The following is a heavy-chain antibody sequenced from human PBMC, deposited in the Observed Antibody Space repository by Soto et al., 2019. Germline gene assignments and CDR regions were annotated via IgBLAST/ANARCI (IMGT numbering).Heavy chain of an antibody. V-gene: IGHV1-8*01. CDR1: GYTFTSYD. CDR3: AREGYSTAGYYYYGMDV. D-gene: IGHD6-13*01. J-gene: IGHJ6*02. CDR2: MNPNTGNA. Sequence: QVQLVQSGAEVKKPGASVKVSCKASGYTFTSYDINWVRQATGQGLESMGWMNPNTGNAGYAQKFQGRVTMTRNTSISTAYMELSSPASEDTAVYYCAREGYSTAGYYYYGMDVWGQGTTVTVSS.